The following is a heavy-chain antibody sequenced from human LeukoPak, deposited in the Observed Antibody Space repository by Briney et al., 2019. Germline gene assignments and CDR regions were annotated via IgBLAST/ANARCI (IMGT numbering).Heavy chain of an antibody. CDR2: ISYDGSNK. Sequence: GGSLRLSCAASGFTFSSYAMHWVRQAPGKGLKWVAVISYDGSNKYYADSVKGRFTISRDNSKNTLYLQMNSLRAEDTAVYYCARDFIVGAYYFDYWGQGTLVTVSS. CDR1: GFTFSSYA. J-gene: IGHJ4*02. V-gene: IGHV3-30-3*01. D-gene: IGHD1-26*01. CDR3: ARDFIVGAYYFDY.